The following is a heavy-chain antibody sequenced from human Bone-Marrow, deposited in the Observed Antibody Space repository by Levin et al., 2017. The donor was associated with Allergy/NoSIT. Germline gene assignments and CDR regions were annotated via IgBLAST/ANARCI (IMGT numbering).Heavy chain of an antibody. CDR2: ISGSGGST. CDR3: AKDNPAMVIDY. V-gene: IGHV3-23*01. Sequence: LGESLKISCAASGFTFSSYAMSWVRQAPGKGLEWVSAISGSGGSTYYADSVKGRFTISRDNSKNTLYLQMNSLRAEDTAVYYCAKDNPAMVIDYWGQGTLVTVSS. CDR1: GFTFSSYA. D-gene: IGHD5-18*01. J-gene: IGHJ4*02.